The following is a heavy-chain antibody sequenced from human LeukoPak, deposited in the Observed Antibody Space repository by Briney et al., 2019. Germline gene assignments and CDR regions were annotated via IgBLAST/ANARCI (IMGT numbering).Heavy chain of an antibody. Sequence: ASVKVSCKASGYTFTTYYTNWVRQAPGQRLEWMGWINPNGGGTKYAQDFQGRATMTIDTSINTSYMQLNSLTSDDTAVYYCARDLRQQLILGWLDPWGQGTLVTVSS. CDR2: INPNGGGT. D-gene: IGHD6-13*01. J-gene: IGHJ5*02. CDR3: ARDLRQQLILGWLDP. CDR1: GYTFTTYY. V-gene: IGHV1-2*02.